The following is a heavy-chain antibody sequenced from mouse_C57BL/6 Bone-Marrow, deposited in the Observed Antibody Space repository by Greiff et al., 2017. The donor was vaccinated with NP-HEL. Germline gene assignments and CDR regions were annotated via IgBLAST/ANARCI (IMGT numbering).Heavy chain of an antibody. CDR2: IDPSDSYT. CDR1: GYTFTSYW. Sequence: QVQLQQPGAELVKPGASVKLSCKASGYTFTSYWMQWVKQRPGQGLEWIGEIDPSDSYTNYNQKFKGKATLTVDTSSSTAYMQLSSLTSEDSAVYYCARDSSGYYAMDYWGQGTSVTVSS. CDR3: ARDSSGYYAMDY. V-gene: IGHV1-50*01. J-gene: IGHJ4*01. D-gene: IGHD3-2*02.